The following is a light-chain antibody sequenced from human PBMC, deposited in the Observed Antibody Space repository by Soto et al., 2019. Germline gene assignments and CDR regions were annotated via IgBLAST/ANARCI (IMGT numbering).Light chain of an antibody. CDR3: AAWDDSLNGGVV. CDR2: SNN. J-gene: IGLJ2*01. Sequence: QSVLTQPPSASGTPGQRVTISFSGSSSNIGSNTVNWYQQLPGTAPKLLIYSNNQRPSGVPDRFSGSKSGTSASLAISGLQSEDEDDYYCAAWDDSLNGGVVFGGGTKLTVL. CDR1: SSNIGSNT. V-gene: IGLV1-44*01.